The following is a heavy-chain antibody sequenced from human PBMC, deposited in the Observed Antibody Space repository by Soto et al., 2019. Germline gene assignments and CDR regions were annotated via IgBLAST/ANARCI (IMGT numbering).Heavy chain of an antibody. CDR2: IYSGGST. V-gene: IGHV3-66*01. Sequence: GRSKRHSWASAGFTVSSNYMILVRQDPGKGLEWVSVIYSGGSTYYADSVKGRFTISRDNSKNTLYLQMNSLRAEDTAVYYCARVFSIRYCSGSSRYLSPFDIWVQGTMVTVSS. J-gene: IGHJ3*02. D-gene: IGHD2-15*01. CDR1: GFTVSSNY. CDR3: ARVFSIRYCSGSSRYLSPFDI.